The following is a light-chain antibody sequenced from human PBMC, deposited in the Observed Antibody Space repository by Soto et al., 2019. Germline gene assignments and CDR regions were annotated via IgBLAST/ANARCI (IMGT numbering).Light chain of an antibody. J-gene: IGLJ3*02. CDR3: AAWDDSLSGVV. CDR1: SSNVGSNL. V-gene: IGLV1-47*02. Sequence: QAVVTQPPSASATPGQRVTISCSGSSSNVGSNLVNWYQQVPGTAPKLLIYGNNQRPSGVPDRFSGSKSGTSASLAISGLRSEDESDYYCAAWDDSLSGVVFGGGTKLTVL. CDR2: GNN.